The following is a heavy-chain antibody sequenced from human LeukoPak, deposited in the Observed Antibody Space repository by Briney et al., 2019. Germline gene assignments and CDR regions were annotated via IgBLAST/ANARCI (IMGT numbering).Heavy chain of an antibody. Sequence: GGSLRLSCAASGFTFSSYAMTWVRQAPGKGLEWVSAIGGGGGSTYYADSVKGRFTISRDNSKNTLYLQMNSLRAEDTAVYYCAKDRSGSGSYYPDYWGQRTLVTVSS. J-gene: IGHJ4*02. CDR2: IGGGGGST. CDR3: AKDRSGSGSYYPDY. V-gene: IGHV3-23*01. D-gene: IGHD3-10*01. CDR1: GFTFSSYA.